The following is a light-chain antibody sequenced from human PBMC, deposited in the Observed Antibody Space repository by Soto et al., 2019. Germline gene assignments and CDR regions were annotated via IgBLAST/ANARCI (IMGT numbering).Light chain of an antibody. CDR1: QSISNW. Sequence: DIQMTQSPSTLSAPVGDRVTMTCRASQSISNWLAWYQQKPGKAPKLLIYKASSLSSGVPSRFSGSGSGTEFTLTISSLQPDDFATYYCQQYNSNSRTFGQGTKVEIK. V-gene: IGKV1-5*03. J-gene: IGKJ1*01. CDR3: QQYNSNSRT. CDR2: KAS.